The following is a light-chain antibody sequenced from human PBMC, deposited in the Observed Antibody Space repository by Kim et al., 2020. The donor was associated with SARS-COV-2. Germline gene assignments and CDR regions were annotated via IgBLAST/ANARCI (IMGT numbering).Light chain of an antibody. Sequence: EIVLTQSPGTLSLSPGERVTLSCRASQSVSSSYLAWYQQKPGQAPRLLIHGASNRATGIPARFSGSGSGTDFTLTISRLEPEDFAVYFCQQYGASPWTFGQGTKLEI. CDR2: GAS. V-gene: IGKV3-20*01. CDR3: QQYGASPWT. CDR1: QSVSSSY. J-gene: IGKJ1*01.